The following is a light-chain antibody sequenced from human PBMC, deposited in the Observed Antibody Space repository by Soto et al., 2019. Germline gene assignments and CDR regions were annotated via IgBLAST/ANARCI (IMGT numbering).Light chain of an antibody. V-gene: IGKV3-15*01. CDR1: QGVSRK. CDR3: QQYYTSPIT. J-gene: IGKJ4*01. CDR2: GAS. Sequence: EIVMTQSPATLSVAPGERVTFSCRASQGVSRKLAWYQHKPGQAPRLLISGASTGATGIPARFSGSGSGTEFALTISSLQSEDCAIYYCQQYYTSPITFGGGTKVDI.